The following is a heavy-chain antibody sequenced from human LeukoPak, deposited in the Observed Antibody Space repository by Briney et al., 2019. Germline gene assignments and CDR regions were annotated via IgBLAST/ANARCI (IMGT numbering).Heavy chain of an antibody. Sequence: PGGSLRLSCAASGFTFSSYSMNWVRQAPGKGLEWVAIVWYDGSNKYYADSVKGRFTISRDNSKNTMYMQMNSLRAEDTAVYYCARDRRTHCSSTSCFNAFDIWGQGTMVTVSS. D-gene: IGHD2-2*01. V-gene: IGHV3-33*08. CDR3: ARDRRTHCSSTSCFNAFDI. J-gene: IGHJ3*02. CDR2: VWYDGSNK. CDR1: GFTFSSYS.